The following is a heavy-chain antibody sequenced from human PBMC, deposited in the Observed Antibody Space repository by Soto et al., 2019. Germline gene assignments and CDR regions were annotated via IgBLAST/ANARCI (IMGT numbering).Heavy chain of an antibody. Sequence: PGGSLRLSCAASGFTFSSYAMSWVRQAPGQGLEWVSAISGSGSNPYYADSVKGRFTISRDNSKNTLYLQMNSLRAEDTAVYYCAKGYYYYDSSGYPYWGQGTLVTVSS. D-gene: IGHD3-22*01. CDR3: AKGYYYYDSSGYPY. V-gene: IGHV3-23*01. J-gene: IGHJ4*02. CDR2: ISGSGSNP. CDR1: GFTFSSYA.